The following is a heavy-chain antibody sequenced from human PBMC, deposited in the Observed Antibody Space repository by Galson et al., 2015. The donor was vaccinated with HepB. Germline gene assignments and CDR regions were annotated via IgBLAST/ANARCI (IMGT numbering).Heavy chain of an antibody. D-gene: IGHD3-22*01. CDR2: IYYNGDT. V-gene: IGHV4-59*08. CDR3: AKSNGYWSFDY. CDR1: HGSINNYY. Sequence: ETLSLTCSVSHGSINNYYWSWIRQSPGNRLEWIGYIYYNGDTTYNPSLGYRVGMSVDTSVNQVSLWLTSVTAADTAIYYCAKSNGYWSFDYWDQGTLVTVSS. J-gene: IGHJ4*02.